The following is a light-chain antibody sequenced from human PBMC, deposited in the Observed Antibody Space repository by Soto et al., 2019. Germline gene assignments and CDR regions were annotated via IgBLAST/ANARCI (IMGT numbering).Light chain of an antibody. CDR3: QQYGTAPYT. CDR2: GTS. CDR1: QSVDSRY. J-gene: IGKJ2*01. V-gene: IGKV3-20*01. Sequence: ETVLTQSPGTLSLSPGEGATLSCRASQSVDSRYLAWYQQRPGQAPRLLISGTSTRASGIPDRFSGSGSGTDFTLTISRLEPDDFAVYYCQQYGTAPYTFGQGTTLEFK.